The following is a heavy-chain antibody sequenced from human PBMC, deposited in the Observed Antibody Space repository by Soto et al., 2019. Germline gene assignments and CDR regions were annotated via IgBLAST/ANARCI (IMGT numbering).Heavy chain of an antibody. J-gene: IGHJ4*02. CDR2: LHHSGRT. CDR3: ARDGDVYGTRGYPN. Sequence: QVQLQESGPGLVKPSGTLSLTCAVSGASISNNNWWSWFRQPPGKGLEWIGELHHSGRTNYTPSLKSPLMRSVDESRSQFSLMLASVTAADTAVYYCARDGDVYGTRGYPNWGQGPRVTVSS. V-gene: IGHV4-4*02. CDR1: GASISNNNW. D-gene: IGHD3-22*01.